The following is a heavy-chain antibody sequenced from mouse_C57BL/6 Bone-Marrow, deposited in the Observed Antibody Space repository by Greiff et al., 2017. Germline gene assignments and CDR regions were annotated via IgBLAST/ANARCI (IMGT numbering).Heavy chain of an antibody. Sequence: QVQLKESGAELVRPGASVKVSCKASGYAFTNYLIEWVKQRPGQGLEWIGVINPGSGGTNYNEKFKGKATLTVDKSSSTTYMQLRSLTSEDSAVYFCARSRHWVTCFAYGCWGTLVTVSA. CDR1: GYAFTNYL. D-gene: IGHD4-1*01. J-gene: IGHJ3*01. V-gene: IGHV1-54*01. CDR2: INPGSGGT. CDR3: ARSRHWVTCFAY.